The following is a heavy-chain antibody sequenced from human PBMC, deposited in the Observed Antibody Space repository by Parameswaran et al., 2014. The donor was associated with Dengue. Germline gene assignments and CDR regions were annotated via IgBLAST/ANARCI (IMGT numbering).Heavy chain of an antibody. CDR3: ARLGRRVFDS. CDR2: ITSSSSFI. Sequence: WIRQPPGKGLEWVSSITSSSSFIKYADSVKGRFTISRDNAKNSLYLQMNTLRAEDTAVYYCARLGRRVFDSWGQGTLVTVSS. V-gene: IGHV3-21*01. J-gene: IGHJ4*02. D-gene: IGHD7-27*01.